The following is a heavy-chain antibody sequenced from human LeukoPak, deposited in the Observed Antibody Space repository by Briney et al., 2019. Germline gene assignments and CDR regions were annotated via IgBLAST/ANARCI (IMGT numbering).Heavy chain of an antibody. CDR2: IFGAGKNTT. J-gene: IGHJ4*02. Sequence: PGGSLRLSCTASGFTVSSNYMSWVRQAPGKGLEWVSIIFGAGKNTTYYADSVKGRFTVSRDNSKNTLYLQMTNLRPEDTAKYYCAKNKMAAAGTPLGYWGQGTPVTVSS. V-gene: IGHV3-53*01. CDR1: GFTVSSNY. D-gene: IGHD6-13*01. CDR3: AKNKMAAAGTPLGY.